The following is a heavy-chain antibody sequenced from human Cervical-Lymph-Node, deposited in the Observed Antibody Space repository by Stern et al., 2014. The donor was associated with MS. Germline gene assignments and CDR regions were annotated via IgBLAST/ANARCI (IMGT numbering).Heavy chain of an antibody. Sequence: EVQLVESGGGLVQPGGSLRLSCEASGFTMSTFWMTWVRQTPGKGLEWVANIHQDGSERYFVDSAKGRFTISRDSGRNSLFLQMNSLRAEDTAVYYCARLWVVNLRGIYRTYYGLDVWGQGTTVTVSS. J-gene: IGHJ6*01. D-gene: IGHD3-16*02. V-gene: IGHV3-7*01. CDR3: ARLWVVNLRGIYRTYYGLDV. CDR1: GFTMSTFW. CDR2: IHQDGSER.